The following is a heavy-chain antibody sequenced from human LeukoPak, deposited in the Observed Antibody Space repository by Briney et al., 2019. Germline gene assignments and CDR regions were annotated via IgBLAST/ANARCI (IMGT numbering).Heavy chain of an antibody. V-gene: IGHV4-34*01. D-gene: IGHD3-10*01. Sequence: PSETLSLTCTVYVGSFSDYNWSWIRQPPGKGLEWIGEINHSGSTNYNPSLKSRVMISLDTSKNQFSLKLNSVTAADTAVYFCARDRDYGSGMDVWGKGTTVTVSP. CDR3: ARDRDYGSGMDV. CDR2: INHSGST. J-gene: IGHJ6*04. CDR1: VGSFSDYN.